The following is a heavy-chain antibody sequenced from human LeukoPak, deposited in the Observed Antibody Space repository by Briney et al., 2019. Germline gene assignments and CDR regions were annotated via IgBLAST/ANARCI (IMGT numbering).Heavy chain of an antibody. D-gene: IGHD3-10*01. CDR1: GGTFSSYA. Sequence: ASVKVSCKASGGTFSSYAISWVRQAPGQGLEWMGGIIPIFGTANYAQKFQGRVTITADESTSTAYMELSSLRSEDTAVYYCARDVPHLITMVRGVPDYWGQGTLVTVSS. CDR3: ARDVPHLITMVRGVPDY. CDR2: IIPIFGTA. J-gene: IGHJ4*02. V-gene: IGHV1-69*13.